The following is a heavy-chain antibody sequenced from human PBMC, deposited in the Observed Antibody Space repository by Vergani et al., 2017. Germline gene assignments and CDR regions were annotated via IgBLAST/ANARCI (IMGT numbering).Heavy chain of an antibody. CDR1: GFTFSSYS. J-gene: IGHJ4*02. D-gene: IGHD6-19*01. V-gene: IGHV3-21*05. CDR2: ISSSGSTI. Sequence: EVQLVESGGGLVKPGGSLRLSCAASGFTFSSYSMNWVRQAPGKGLEWVSYISSSGSTIYYADSVKGRFTISRDNAKNSLYLQMNSLRAEDTAVYYCAKYGEQWLDRGYYFDYWGQGTLVTVSS. CDR3: AKYGEQWLDRGYYFDY.